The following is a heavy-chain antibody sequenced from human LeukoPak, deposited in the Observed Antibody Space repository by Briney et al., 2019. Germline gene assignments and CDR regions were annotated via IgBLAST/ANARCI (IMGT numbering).Heavy chain of an antibody. J-gene: IGHJ4*02. Sequence: GGSLRLSCAASGFTFSSYWMNWVRQVPGRGLEWVANIKQDGNEKYYVDSVKGRFTISRDNSKNTLYLQMNSLRAEDTSVYYCARDYCSGGNCYSDYWGQGTLVTVPS. D-gene: IGHD2-15*01. V-gene: IGHV3-7*01. CDR3: ARDYCSGGNCYSDY. CDR2: IKQDGNEK. CDR1: GFTFSSYW.